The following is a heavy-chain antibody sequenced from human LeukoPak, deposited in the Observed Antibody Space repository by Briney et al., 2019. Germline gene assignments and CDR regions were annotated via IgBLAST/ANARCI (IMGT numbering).Heavy chain of an antibody. CDR2: INPNSGGT. CDR3: ARYIAVAGTDAFDI. Sequence: ASVKVSCKASGYTFTGYYMHWVRQAPGQGLEWMGWINPNSGGTNYAQKFQGWVTMTRDTSISTAYMELSRLRSDDTAVYYCARYIAVAGTDAFDIWGQGTMVTVSP. J-gene: IGHJ3*02. CDR1: GYTFTGYY. D-gene: IGHD6-19*01. V-gene: IGHV1-2*04.